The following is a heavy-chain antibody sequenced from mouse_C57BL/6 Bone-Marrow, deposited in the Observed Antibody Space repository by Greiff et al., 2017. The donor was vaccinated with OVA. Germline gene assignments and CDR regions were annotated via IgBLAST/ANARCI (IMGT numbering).Heavy chain of an antibody. CDR2: IYPGNSDT. V-gene: IGHV1-5*01. D-gene: IGHD2-4*01. J-gene: IGHJ3*01. Sequence: EVQLQESGTVLARPGASVKMSCKTSGYTFTSYWMHWVKQRPGQGLEWIGAIYPGNSDTSYNQKFKGKAKLTAVTSASTAYMELSSLTNEDSAVYYCTGTYYDYDTGSLAYWGQGTLVTVSA. CDR1: GYTFTSYW. CDR3: TGTYYDYDTGSLAY.